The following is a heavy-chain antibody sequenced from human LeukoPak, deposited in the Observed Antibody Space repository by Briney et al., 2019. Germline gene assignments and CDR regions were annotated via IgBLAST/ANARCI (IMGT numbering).Heavy chain of an antibody. V-gene: IGHV1-46*01. D-gene: IGHD2-15*01. J-gene: IGHJ5*02. Sequence: GASVKVSCKASGYTFTSYYMHWVRQAPGQGLEWVGIINPSGGSTSYAQKFQGRVTMTRDTSTSTVYMELSSLRSEDTAVYYCARDLYSPGYCSGGSCWGSNNWFDPWGQGTLVTVSS. CDR2: INPSGGST. CDR1: GYTFTSYY. CDR3: ARDLYSPGYCSGGSCWGSNNWFDP.